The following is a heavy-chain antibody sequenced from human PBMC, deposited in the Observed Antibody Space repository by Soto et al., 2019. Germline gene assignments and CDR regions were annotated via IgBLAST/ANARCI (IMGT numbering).Heavy chain of an antibody. CDR2: ISTSGGST. D-gene: IGHD3-10*01. J-gene: IGHJ6*02. CDR3: AKLDYGSVL. CDR1: GFTFSTYG. V-gene: IGHV3-23*01. Sequence: GGSLRLSCAASGFTFSTYGMSWVRRAPGKGLEWVSAISTSGGSTFYADSVNGRFTISRDNSKNTLYLQMSSLRADDTAIYYCAKLDYGSVLWGQGTTVTVSS.